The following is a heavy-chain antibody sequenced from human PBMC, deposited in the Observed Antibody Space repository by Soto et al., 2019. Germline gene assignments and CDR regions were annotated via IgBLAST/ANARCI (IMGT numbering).Heavy chain of an antibody. CDR1: GYTFVNHG. CDR2: ISPSNGNT. D-gene: IGHD5-12*01. J-gene: IGHJ3*01. Sequence: QVHLVQSGGEVKKPGASVKVSCKASGYTFVNHGISWVRQAPGQGLEGLGWISPSNGNTNYAQKFQGRVNMTTDTSTSTAYMELRSLRSDDTAVYYCARDQTKWLNVASAFWGQGTMVTVSS. V-gene: IGHV1-18*01. CDR3: ARDQTKWLNVASAF.